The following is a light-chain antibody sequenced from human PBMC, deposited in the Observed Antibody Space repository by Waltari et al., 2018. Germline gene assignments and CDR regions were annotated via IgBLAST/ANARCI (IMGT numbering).Light chain of an antibody. CDR1: SGHSSNV. V-gene: IGLV4-69*01. CDR2: VNSDGSH. Sequence: QLVVTQSPPASAPLGASVKLTCTLSSGHSSNVIAWLQQRPEKGPRYLMKVNSDGSHSKGDEIPERFSGSSSGAERYLTISSLQSDDEADYYCETGGHGTWVFGGGTKLTVL. CDR3: ETGGHGTWV. J-gene: IGLJ3*02.